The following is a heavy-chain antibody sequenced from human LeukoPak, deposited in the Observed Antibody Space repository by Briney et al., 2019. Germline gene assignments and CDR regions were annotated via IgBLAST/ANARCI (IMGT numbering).Heavy chain of an antibody. CDR1: GFTSTNYA. Sequence: GGSLRLSCAASGFTSTNYAMNWVRQAPGKGLEWVSAITSGGGTTYYAGSVKGRFTISRDNAKNSLYLQMNSLRAEDTALYYCAKAPRTWGAAAGTGWFDPWGQGTLVTVSS. CDR3: AKAPRTWGAAAGTGWFDP. CDR2: ITSGGGTT. D-gene: IGHD6-13*01. V-gene: IGHV3-23*01. J-gene: IGHJ5*02.